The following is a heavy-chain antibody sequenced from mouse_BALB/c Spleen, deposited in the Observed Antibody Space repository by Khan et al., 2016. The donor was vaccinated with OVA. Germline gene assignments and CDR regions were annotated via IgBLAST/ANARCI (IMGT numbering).Heavy chain of an antibody. D-gene: IGHD1-1*01. Sequence: EVQLQQSGPELVKPGASVKMSCKASGYTFTSYVMHWVKQKPGLGLEWIGYIYPFNDDTKYNEKFKGKATLTSDKSSSTAYMELSGLTSEDSAVYSCAPVGTYYVSFAYWGQGTLFTVSA. CDR2: IYPFNDDT. CDR1: GYTFTSYV. V-gene: IGHV1S136*01. CDR3: APVGTYYVSFAY. J-gene: IGHJ3*01.